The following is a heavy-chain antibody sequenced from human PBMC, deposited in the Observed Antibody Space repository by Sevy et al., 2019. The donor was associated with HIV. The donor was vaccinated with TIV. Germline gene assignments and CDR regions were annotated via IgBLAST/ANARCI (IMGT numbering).Heavy chain of an antibody. CDR3: AKWDADRPRFFDY. J-gene: IGHJ4*02. CDR1: GFTFSSYN. Sequence: GESLKISCVASGFTFSSYNMNWVRQAPGKGLEWVSSISSSGSYVYHADSVKGRFTISRDNAKNSLYLQMNSLRAEDTAVYYCAKWDADRPRFFDYWGQGTLVTVSS. CDR2: ISSSGSYV. D-gene: IGHD1-26*01. V-gene: IGHV3-21*06.